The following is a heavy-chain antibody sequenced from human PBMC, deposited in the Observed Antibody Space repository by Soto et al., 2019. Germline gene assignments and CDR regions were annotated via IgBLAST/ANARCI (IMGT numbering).Heavy chain of an antibody. CDR1: GGSISSYY. Sequence: QVQLQESGRGLVKPSETLSLTCTVSGGSISSYYWSWIRQPPGKGLEWIGYIYYSGSTNYNPSLKSLVTISVDTSKHQFSLKLSSVTAADTAVYYCARGDPLLWFGEKVYYGMDVWGQGTTVTVSS. V-gene: IGHV4-59*01. CDR2: IYYSGST. J-gene: IGHJ6*02. CDR3: ARGDPLLWFGEKVYYGMDV. D-gene: IGHD3-10*01.